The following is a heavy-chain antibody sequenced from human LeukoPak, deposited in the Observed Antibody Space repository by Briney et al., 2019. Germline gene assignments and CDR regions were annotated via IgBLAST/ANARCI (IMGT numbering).Heavy chain of an antibody. CDR2: ISSSGSII. V-gene: IGHV3-48*03. D-gene: IGHD3-9*01. J-gene: IGHJ4*02. Sequence: GGSLRLSCAASGFTFSGYEMNWVRQAPGKGLEWVSYISSSGSIIYYADSVKGRFTISRDNSKNTLYLQMNSLRVEDMAVYYCAKDLTELTLALNCWGQGTLVTVSS. CDR1: GFTFSGYE. CDR3: AKDLTELTLALNC.